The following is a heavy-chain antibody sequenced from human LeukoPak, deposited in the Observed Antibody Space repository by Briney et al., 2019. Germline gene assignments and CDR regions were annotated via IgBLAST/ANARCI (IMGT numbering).Heavy chain of an antibody. J-gene: IGHJ2*01. Sequence: GGSLRLSCAASGFTFNNYAMGWVRQTPGKGLEWVSGITGNGRSTYYADSVKGRFTISRDNSKNTLYLQVNSLRAEDTAAYFCAKSGTMGPTRFDWYFDLWGRGTQVIVSS. V-gene: IGHV3-23*01. CDR3: AKSGTMGPTRFDWYFDL. CDR2: ITGNGRST. CDR1: GFTFNNYA. D-gene: IGHD1-26*01.